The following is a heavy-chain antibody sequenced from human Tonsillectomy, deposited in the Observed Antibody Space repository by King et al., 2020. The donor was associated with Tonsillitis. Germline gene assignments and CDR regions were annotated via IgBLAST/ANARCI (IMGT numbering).Heavy chain of an antibody. J-gene: IGHJ3*02. CDR3: ARPEEPYTTIRAFDI. Sequence: QLVQSGAEVKKSGESLQISCKSSGYSFTNYWIGWVRQMPGKGLEWMGSIYPGDSNIRYSPSFQGQVSISADKSISTAYLQWSSLKASDTAMYYCARPEEPYTTIRAFDIWGQGTMVTVS. V-gene: IGHV5-51*01. D-gene: IGHD1-1*01. CDR1: GYSFTNYW. CDR2: IYPGDSNI.